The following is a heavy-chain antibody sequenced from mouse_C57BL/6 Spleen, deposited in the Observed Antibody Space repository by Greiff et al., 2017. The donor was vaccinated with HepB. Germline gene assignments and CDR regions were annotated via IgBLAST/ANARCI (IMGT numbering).Heavy chain of an antibody. V-gene: IGHV1-15*01. CDR3: ALQLRLPYYAMDY. CDR1: GYTFTDYE. CDR2: IDPETGGT. J-gene: IGHJ4*01. D-gene: IGHD3-2*02. Sequence: VKLMESGAELVRPGASVTLSCKASGYTFTDYEMHWVKQTPVHGLEWIGAIDPETGGTAYNQKFKGKAILTADKSSSTAYMELRSLTSEDSAVYYCALQLRLPYYAMDYWGQGTSVTVSS.